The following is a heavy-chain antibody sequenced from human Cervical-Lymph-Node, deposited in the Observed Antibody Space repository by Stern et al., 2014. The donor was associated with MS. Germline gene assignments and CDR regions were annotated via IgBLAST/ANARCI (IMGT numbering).Heavy chain of an antibody. V-gene: IGHV1-2*02. J-gene: IGHJ6*02. CDR1: GFTFSNYY. Sequence: QVQLVESGAEVKKPGASVQVSCKPSGFTFSNYYVHWLRQAPGQRPEWRGRISPKNGDTNYAPKFQGRVTMTRETSVGLVSLEVTRLRLDDTAIYYCAENMDVWGQGTTVTVSS. CDR2: ISPKNGDT. CDR3: AENMDV.